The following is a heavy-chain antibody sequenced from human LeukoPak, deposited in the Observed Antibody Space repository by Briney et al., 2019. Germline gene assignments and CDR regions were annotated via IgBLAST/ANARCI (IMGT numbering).Heavy chain of an antibody. J-gene: IGHJ4*02. CDR1: GFTFNNYG. CDR3: ARDSGCSGTQRGEY. CDR2: ISYDGSNK. Sequence: GGSLRLSCAASGFTFNNYGMHWVRRAPGKGLEWVAVISYDGSNKYYADSVKGRFTISRDNSKNTLYLQMNSLRAGDTAFYYCARDSGCSGTQRGEYWGQGTLVTVSS. D-gene: IGHD2-15*01. V-gene: IGHV3-30*03.